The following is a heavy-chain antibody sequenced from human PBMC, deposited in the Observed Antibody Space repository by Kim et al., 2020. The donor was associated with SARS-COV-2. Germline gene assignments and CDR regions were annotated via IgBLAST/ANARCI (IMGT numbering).Heavy chain of an antibody. V-gene: IGHV3-21*01. CDR1: GFTFGSYS. CDR2: ISSSGSYI. Sequence: GGSLRLSCVVSGFTFGSYSMHWVRQAPGKGLEWVSSISSSGSYIYYTDSVKGRFTISRDNAKNSLYLQMNSLRAEDSAVYYCARDYGSYSGYPYDAFDIWGQGTMVTVSS. J-gene: IGHJ3*02. D-gene: IGHD5-12*01. CDR3: ARDYGSYSGYPYDAFDI.